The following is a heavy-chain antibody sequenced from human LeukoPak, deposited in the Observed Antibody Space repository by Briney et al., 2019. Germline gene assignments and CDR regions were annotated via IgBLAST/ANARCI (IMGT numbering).Heavy chain of an antibody. J-gene: IGHJ6*03. CDR1: GGSFSGYY. Sequence: SETLSLTCAVYGGSFSGYYWSWIRQPPGKGLEWIGEINHSGSTNYNPSLKSRVTISVDTSSNQFSLKLSSVTAADTAVYYCARGRGITIFGVVISPYYYYMDVWGKGTTVTVSS. D-gene: IGHD3-3*01. V-gene: IGHV4-34*01. CDR2: INHSGST. CDR3: ARGRGITIFGVVISPYYYYMDV.